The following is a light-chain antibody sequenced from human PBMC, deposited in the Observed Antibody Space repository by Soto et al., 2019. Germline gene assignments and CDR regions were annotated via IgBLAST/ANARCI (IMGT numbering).Light chain of an antibody. V-gene: IGKV3-20*01. CDR2: GAS. CDR1: RSVTSNY. J-gene: IGKJ2*01. Sequence: EIVLTQSPATLSFSPGERPPSPSRAIRSVTSNYLAWYQHKPGQAPRLLIYGASSRATGIPDRFSGSGSGTDFTLTISRLEPEDFAVYYCQQYGNSPRYTFGQGTKLEIK. CDR3: QQYGNSPRYT.